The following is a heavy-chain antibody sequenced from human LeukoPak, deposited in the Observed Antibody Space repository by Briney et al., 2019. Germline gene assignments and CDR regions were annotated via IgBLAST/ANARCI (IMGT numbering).Heavy chain of an antibody. V-gene: IGHV5-51*01. CDR3: AAYSSSSGWFDP. D-gene: IGHD6-6*01. CDR2: IYPGDSDT. Sequence: GESLKISCKGSGYSFTSYWIAWVRQLPGKGLDWMGIIYPGDSDTRYSPSFQGQVTISADKSISTAYLQWSNLKASDTAMYYCAAYSSSSGWFDPWGQGTLVTVSS. J-gene: IGHJ5*02. CDR1: GYSFTSYW.